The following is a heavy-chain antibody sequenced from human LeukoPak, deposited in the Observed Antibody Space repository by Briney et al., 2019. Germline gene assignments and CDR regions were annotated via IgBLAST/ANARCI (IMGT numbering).Heavy chain of an antibody. CDR3: AKXXXXARFDY. J-gene: IGHJ4*02. Sequence: GGSLRLSCAASGFTFSSYGMHWVRQAPGKGLEWVAVISYDGXXKYYADSVKGRFTISRDNSKNTLYLQMNSLRAEDTAVYYCAKXXXXARFDYWGQGTLVTVSS. CDR1: GFTFSSYG. V-gene: IGHV3-30*18. CDR2: ISYDGXXK.